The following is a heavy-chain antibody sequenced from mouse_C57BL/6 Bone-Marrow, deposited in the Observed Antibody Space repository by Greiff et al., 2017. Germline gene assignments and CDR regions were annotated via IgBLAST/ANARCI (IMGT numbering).Heavy chain of an antibody. CDR1: GYTFTDYE. CDR2: IDPETGGT. V-gene: IGHV1-15*01. D-gene: IGHD1-1*01. Sequence: VQLQQSGAELVRPGASVTLSCKASGYTFTDYEMHWVKQTPVHGLEWIGAIDPETGGTAYNQKFKGKAILTADKSSSKAYMELRSLTSEDSAVYYCTRSYCSSYFAYWGQGTLVTVSA. J-gene: IGHJ3*01. CDR3: TRSYCSSYFAY.